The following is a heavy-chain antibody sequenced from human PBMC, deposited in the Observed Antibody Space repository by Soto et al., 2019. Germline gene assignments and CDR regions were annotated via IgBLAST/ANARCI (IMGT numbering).Heavy chain of an antibody. D-gene: IGHD5-18*01. CDR3: ARDQPGYSYGYGLGY. V-gene: IGHV3-21*01. Sequence: ESGGGLVKPGGSLRLSCAASGFTFSSYSMNWVRQAPGKGLEWVSSISSSSSYIYYADSVKGRFTISRDNAKNSLYLQMNSLRAEDTAVYYCARDQPGYSYGYGLGYWGQGTLVTFSS. CDR1: GFTFSSYS. CDR2: ISSSSSYI. J-gene: IGHJ4*02.